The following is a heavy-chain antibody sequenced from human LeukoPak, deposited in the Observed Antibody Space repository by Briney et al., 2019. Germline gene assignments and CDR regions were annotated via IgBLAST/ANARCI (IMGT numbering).Heavy chain of an antibody. D-gene: IGHD4-17*01. Sequence: PSETLSLTCTVSGGSVSSGSYYWSWIRQPPGKGLEWIGYIYYSGSTNYNPSLKSRVTISVDTSKNQFSLKLSSVTAADTAVYYCAREPLYGDYVLDYWGQGTLVTVSS. CDR2: IYYSGST. CDR3: AREPLYGDYVLDY. J-gene: IGHJ4*02. V-gene: IGHV4-61*01. CDR1: GGSVSSGSYY.